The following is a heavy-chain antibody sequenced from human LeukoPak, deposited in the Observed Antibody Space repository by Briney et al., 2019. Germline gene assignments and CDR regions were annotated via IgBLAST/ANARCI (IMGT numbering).Heavy chain of an antibody. CDR2: ISAYNGNT. V-gene: IGHV1-18*01. CDR3: ARDPVVVAATQDYYYHGMDV. Sequence: ASVKVSCKASGYSFTTYGVSWVRQAPGQGLEWMGWISAYNGNTNYAQKVQGRVTMTTDTSTSTAYMELRSLRSDDTAVYYCARDPVVVAATQDYYYHGMDVWGQGTTVTVSS. J-gene: IGHJ6*02. D-gene: IGHD2-15*01. CDR1: GYSFTTYG.